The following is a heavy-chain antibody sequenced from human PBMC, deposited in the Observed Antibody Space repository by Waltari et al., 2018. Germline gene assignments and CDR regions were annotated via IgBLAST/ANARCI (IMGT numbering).Heavy chain of an antibody. D-gene: IGHD3-22*01. V-gene: IGHV4-59*01. Sequence: QVLLQESGPGLVKSSETLSLTCTVSGGSISTYHWSWVRQPPGRGLEWIGYIYYSGSTSNNPCRRCRVTISVDTSTTQFSLQLGSVTAADTAVYYYARHAVYVSSGYHYVRYYFEYWGLGTLVIVSS. CDR3: ARHAVYVSSGYHYVRYYFEY. J-gene: IGHJ4*02. CDR2: IYYSGST. CDR1: GGSISTYH.